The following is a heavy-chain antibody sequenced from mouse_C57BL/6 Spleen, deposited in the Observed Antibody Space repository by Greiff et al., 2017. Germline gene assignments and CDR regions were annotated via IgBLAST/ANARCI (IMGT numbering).Heavy chain of an antibody. CDR3: ARDYYGSSYGFAY. V-gene: IGHV4-1*01. Sequence: EVKLLESGGGLVQPGGSLKLSCAASGIDFSRYWMSWVRRAPGKGLEWIGEINPDSSTINYAPSLKDKFIISRDNAKNTLYLQMSKVRSEDTALYYGARDYYGSSYGFAYWGQGTLVTVSA. CDR1: GIDFSRYW. J-gene: IGHJ3*01. D-gene: IGHD1-1*01. CDR2: INPDSSTI.